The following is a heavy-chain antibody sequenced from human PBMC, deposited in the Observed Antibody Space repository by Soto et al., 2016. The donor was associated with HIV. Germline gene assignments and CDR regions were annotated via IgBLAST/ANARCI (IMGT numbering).Heavy chain of an antibody. CDR1: GFTFGDFA. V-gene: IGHV3-49*04. Sequence: EVQLVESGGDLVQPGRSLRLSCAASGFTFGDFAMNWVRQAPGKGLEWVSFIRSKDYGEATKYAASVKGRFTISRDDSKSILYLQMDNLKIDDTGVYYCTVDLGYCSSTSCYGVSGWGQGTLGHRLL. CDR3: TVDLGYCSSTSCYGVSG. D-gene: IGHD2-2*01. J-gene: IGHJ4*02. CDR2: IRSKDYGEAT.